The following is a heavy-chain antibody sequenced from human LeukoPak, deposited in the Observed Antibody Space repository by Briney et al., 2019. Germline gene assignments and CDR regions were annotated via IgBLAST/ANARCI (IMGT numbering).Heavy chain of an antibody. CDR1: GFTFDDYA. J-gene: IGHJ5*02. V-gene: IGHV3-9*03. CDR3: AKDMGGAFDP. CDR2: ISWNSGSI. D-gene: IGHD3-16*01. Sequence: PGGSLRLSCAASGFTFDDYAMHWVRQAPGKGLEWVSGISWNSGSIGYADSVKGRFTISRDNAKNSLYLQMNSLSAEDMALYYCAKDMGGAFDPWGQGTLVTVSS.